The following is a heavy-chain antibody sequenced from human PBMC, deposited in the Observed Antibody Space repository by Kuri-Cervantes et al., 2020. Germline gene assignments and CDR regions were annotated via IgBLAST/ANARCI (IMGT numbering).Heavy chain of an antibody. J-gene: IGHJ6*03. CDR3: ANDPGYSSGCFGYYYYYYMDV. D-gene: IGHD6-19*01. V-gene: IGHV3-72*01. CDR1: GFTLSDHY. CDR2: CKNQANSDIT. Sequence: GGSLRPSCAASGFTLSDHYMDWIRQAPGKGLEWVGRCKNQANSDITEYAASVKGRFTISRDDSKNPLYLQMNSLRAEDTAVYYCANDPGYSSGCFGYYYYYYMDVWGKGTTVTVSS.